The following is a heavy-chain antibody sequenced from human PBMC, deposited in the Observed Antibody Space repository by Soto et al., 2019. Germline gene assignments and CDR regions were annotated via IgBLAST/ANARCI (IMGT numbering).Heavy chain of an antibody. D-gene: IGHD3-16*01. CDR1: GFTFSSYW. CDR3: VRVGRLGGY. Sequence: GSLRLSCTASGFTFSSYWMSWVRQAPGKGLGWVANKKEDGSGKYYVDSVKGRFSISRDNVRNSLYLQMNSLRVEDTAVYYCVRVGRLGGYWGQGALVTVSS. J-gene: IGHJ4*02. CDR2: KKEDGSGK. V-gene: IGHV3-7*03.